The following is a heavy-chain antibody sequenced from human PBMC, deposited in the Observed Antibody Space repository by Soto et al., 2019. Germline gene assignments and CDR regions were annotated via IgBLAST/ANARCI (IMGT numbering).Heavy chain of an antibody. CDR1: GFTFSSYG. V-gene: IGHV3-30*18. CDR3: AKETYSGPLDY. D-gene: IGHD2-15*01. CDR2: ISYDGSNK. J-gene: IGHJ4*02. Sequence: QVQLVESGGGVVQPGRSLRLSCAASGFTFSSYGMHWVRQAPGKGLEWVAVISYDGSNKYYAESVKGRFTISRDNSNNTLYLQMNSLRPEDTAVYYCAKETYSGPLDYWGQGTLVTVSS.